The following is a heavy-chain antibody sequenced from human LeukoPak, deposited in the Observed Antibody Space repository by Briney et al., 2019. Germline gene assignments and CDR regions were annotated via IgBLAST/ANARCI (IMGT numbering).Heavy chain of an antibody. CDR2: IYYSGNT. CDR1: GGSISSNSYY. CDR3: SRLSYYNYYMDV. V-gene: IGHV4-39*01. J-gene: IGHJ6*03. Sequence: PSETLSLTCTVSGGSISSNSYYWAWTRQPPGKGLEWIGTIYYSGNTYYNPSLKSRVTISIDTSKNQFSLKLSSVTAADTAVYYSSRLSYYNYYMDVWGKGTTVTVSS.